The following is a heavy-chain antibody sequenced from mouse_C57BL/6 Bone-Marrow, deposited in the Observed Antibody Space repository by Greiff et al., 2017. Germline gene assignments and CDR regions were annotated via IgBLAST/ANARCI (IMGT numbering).Heavy chain of an antibody. D-gene: IGHD1-1*01. V-gene: IGHV1-61*01. Sequence: QVQLQQSGAELVRPGSSVKLSCKASGYTFTSYWMDWVKQRPGQGLEWIGNIYPSDSETHYNQKFKDKATLTVDKSSSTAYMQLSSLTSEDSAVYYCARGNYYGPYAMDYWGQGTSVTVSS. CDR3: ARGNYYGPYAMDY. CDR1: GYTFTSYW. CDR2: IYPSDSET. J-gene: IGHJ4*01.